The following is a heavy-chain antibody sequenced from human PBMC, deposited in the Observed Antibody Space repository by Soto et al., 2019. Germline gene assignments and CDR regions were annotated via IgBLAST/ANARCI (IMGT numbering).Heavy chain of an antibody. D-gene: IGHD2-2*01. V-gene: IGHV4-59*01. CDR2: VYYSGYT. J-gene: IGHJ4*02. Sequence: QVQLQESGPGLVKPSETLSLTCTVSGASFSSYYWSWIRQPPGKGLEWIGYVYYSGYTNYNPSLRSRVAMSVDTSKNQFSLKLTSVTAADTAVYYCARDAPDCSSRTCYSAYFDLWGQGTLVTFSS. CDR1: GASFSSYY. CDR3: ARDAPDCSSRTCYSAYFDL.